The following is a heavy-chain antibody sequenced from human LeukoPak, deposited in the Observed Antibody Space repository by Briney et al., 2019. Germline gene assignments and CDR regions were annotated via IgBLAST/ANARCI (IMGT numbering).Heavy chain of an antibody. D-gene: IGHD3-3*01. Sequence: GGSLRLSCAASGCTFSSYSMNWVRQAPGKGLEWVSYISSSSSTIYYADSVKGRFTISRDNAKNSLYLQMNSLRAEDTAVYYCARALYDFWTYYYYYGMDVWGQGTTVTVSS. CDR1: GCTFSSYS. V-gene: IGHV3-48*01. CDR2: ISSSSSTI. J-gene: IGHJ6*02. CDR3: ARALYDFWTYYYYYGMDV.